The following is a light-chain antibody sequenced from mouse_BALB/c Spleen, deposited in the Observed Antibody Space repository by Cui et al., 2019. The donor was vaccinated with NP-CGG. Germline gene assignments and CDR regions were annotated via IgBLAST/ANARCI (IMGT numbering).Light chain of an antibody. V-gene: IGLV1*01. CDR1: TGAVTTSNY. CDR3: ALWYSNHWV. CDR2: GSN. J-gene: IGLJ1*01. Sequence: QAVLTQESALRTSPGETVTLTCRSSTGAVTTSNYANWVQEKPDHLFTGLIAGSNNRAPGVPARFSGSLIGDKASLTITGAQTEDEAIYFCALWYSNHWVFGGGTKLTVL.